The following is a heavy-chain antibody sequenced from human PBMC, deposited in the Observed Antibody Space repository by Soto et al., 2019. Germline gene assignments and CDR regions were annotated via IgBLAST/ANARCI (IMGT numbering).Heavy chain of an antibody. V-gene: IGHV3-9*01. J-gene: IGHJ2*01. Sequence: EVQLVESGGGLVQPGRSLRLSCAASGFTFDDYAMHWVRQAPGKGLEWVSGITWNSGTALYADSVKGRFSISRDNARSSLYLQMTSLRPEDTALYYCAKRPGGENWYFDGWGRGTLVTVSS. D-gene: IGHD2-21*01. CDR1: GFTFDDYA. CDR2: ITWNSGTA. CDR3: AKRPGGENWYFDG.